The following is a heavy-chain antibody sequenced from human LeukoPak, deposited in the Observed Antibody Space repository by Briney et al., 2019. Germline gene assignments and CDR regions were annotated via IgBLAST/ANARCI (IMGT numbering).Heavy chain of an antibody. CDR3: AREQSDITVVAQAYFQY. Sequence: ASVKVSCKASGYTFTSYYMHWVRQAPGQGLEWMGLINPSGGSTSYAQRFQGRVTMTRDTSTSTAYMELSSLRSEDTAVYYCAREQSDITVVAQAYFQYWGQGTLVTVSS. CDR1: GYTFTSYY. CDR2: INPSGGST. J-gene: IGHJ1*01. D-gene: IGHD6-19*01. V-gene: IGHV1-46*01.